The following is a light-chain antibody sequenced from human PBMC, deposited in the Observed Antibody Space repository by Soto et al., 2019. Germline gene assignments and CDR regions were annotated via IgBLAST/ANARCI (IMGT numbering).Light chain of an antibody. J-gene: IGKJ1*01. CDR2: GAS. CDR1: QSVSSN. Sequence: EIVMTQSPATLSVSPGERATLSCRASQSVSSNLAWYQQKPGQAPRLLIYGASTRATGIPARFSGSGSGTEFTHTIIKLQSEDFAVYYCQQYNNWTWTFGQGTKVEIK. CDR3: QQYNNWTWT. V-gene: IGKV3-15*01.